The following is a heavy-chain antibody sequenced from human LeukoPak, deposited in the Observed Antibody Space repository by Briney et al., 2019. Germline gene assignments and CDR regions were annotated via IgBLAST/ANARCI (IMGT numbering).Heavy chain of an antibody. D-gene: IGHD3-22*01. Sequence: GGSLRLSCAASGFTVSNNYMSWVRQAPGKGLEWVSVIYSGGSTYYADSVKGRFTISRDSSKNTLYLQMNYLRAEDTAIYYCAGRVYYDSSTNYYQPFDIWGQGTMVTVSS. CDR3: AGRVYYDSSTNYYQPFDI. J-gene: IGHJ3*02. CDR2: IYSGGST. V-gene: IGHV3-53*01. CDR1: GFTVSNNY.